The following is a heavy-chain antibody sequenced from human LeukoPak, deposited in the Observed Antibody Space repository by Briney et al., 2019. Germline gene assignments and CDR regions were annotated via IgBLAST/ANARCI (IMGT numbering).Heavy chain of an antibody. D-gene: IGHD1-1*01. CDR2: ISSGSIYK. V-gene: IGHV3-21*01. J-gene: IGHJ3*02. Sequence: PGGSLRLSCAASGFTFSSYSMIWLRQAPGKGLEWVSSISSGSIYKYYADSMKGRFTISRDNAKNSLYLQMNSLRAEDMAVYYCARINWNHAFDIWGQGTMVTVSS. CDR3: ARINWNHAFDI. CDR1: GFTFSSYS.